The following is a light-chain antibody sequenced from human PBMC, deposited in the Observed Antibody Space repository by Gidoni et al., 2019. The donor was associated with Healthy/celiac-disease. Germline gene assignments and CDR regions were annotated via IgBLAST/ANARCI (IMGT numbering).Light chain of an antibody. CDR3: CSYAGSSTL. Sequence: QSALTQPASVSGTPGQSITISCTGTSSDVGSYNLVSWSQQHPGKAPKLMIYEVIKRPSGVSNRFSGSKSGNTASLTISGLQAEDEADYYCCSYAGSSTLFGGGTKLTVL. J-gene: IGLJ2*01. CDR1: SSDVGSYNL. V-gene: IGLV2-23*02. CDR2: EVI.